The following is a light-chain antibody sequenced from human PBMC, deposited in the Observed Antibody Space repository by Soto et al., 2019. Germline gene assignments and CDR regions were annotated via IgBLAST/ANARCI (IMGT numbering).Light chain of an antibody. V-gene: IGKV1-39*01. CDR1: QSVSRS. CDR3: QQTYSAPQT. CDR2: ATS. Sequence: QLTQSPSSLSASIGDRVIITCRASQSVSRSLNWYQQKAGQAPKLLIYATSSLQSGVPSRFSGSGSGTDFTLTISSLQAEDFATYFCQQTYSAPQTFGQGTKVDI. J-gene: IGKJ1*01.